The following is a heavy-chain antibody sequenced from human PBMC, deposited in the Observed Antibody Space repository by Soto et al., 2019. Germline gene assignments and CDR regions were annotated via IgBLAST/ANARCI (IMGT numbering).Heavy chain of an antibody. CDR2: IYYSGST. CDR1: GDSIRPDY. D-gene: IGHD4-17*01. V-gene: IGHV4-59*01. CDR3: ARVSATVVTPILYYYYGMDV. Sequence: SETLSLTCTVSGDSIRPDYWTWIRQPPGKGLDWIGYIYYSGSTNYKSSLKSRVTISVDTSKNQFSLKLSSVTAADTAVYYCARVSATVVTPILYYYYGMDVWGQGTTVTVSS. J-gene: IGHJ6*02.